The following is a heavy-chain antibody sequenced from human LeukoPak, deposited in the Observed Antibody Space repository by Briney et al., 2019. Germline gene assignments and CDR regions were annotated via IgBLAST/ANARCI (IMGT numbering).Heavy chain of an antibody. J-gene: IGHJ4*02. V-gene: IGHV3-30*04. CDR2: ISYDGSNK. CDR1: GFTFSSYA. CDR3: AKEDNYGTALDY. D-gene: IGHD5-24*01. Sequence: GGSLRLSCAASGFTFSSYAMHWVRQAPGKGLEWVAVISYDGSNKYYADSVKGRFTISRDNSKNTLYLQMNSLRAEDTAVYYCAKEDNYGTALDYWGQGTLVTVSS.